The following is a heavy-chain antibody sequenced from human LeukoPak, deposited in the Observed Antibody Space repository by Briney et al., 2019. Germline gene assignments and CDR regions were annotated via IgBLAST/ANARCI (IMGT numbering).Heavy chain of an antibody. CDR2: IYYTGST. CDR1: GGSISTSSSYY. CDR3: ASQDYGDFDY. V-gene: IGHV4-39*07. J-gene: IGHJ4*02. D-gene: IGHD4-17*01. Sequence: SETLSLTCTVSGGSISTSSSYYWGWIRQPPGRGLEWIGSIYYTGSTYYNPSLKSRVTISVDTSKNQFSLKLSSVTAADTAVYYCASQDYGDFDYWGQGTLVTVSS.